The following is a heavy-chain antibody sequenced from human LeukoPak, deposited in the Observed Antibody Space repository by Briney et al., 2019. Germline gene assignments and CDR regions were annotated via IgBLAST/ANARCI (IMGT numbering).Heavy chain of an antibody. V-gene: IGHV6-1*01. J-gene: IGHJ3*02. D-gene: IGHD5-12*01. CDR3: VRDSGYGLDAFDI. CDR2: TYYRSKWYY. CDR1: GDSVSSNSAA. Sequence: SQTLSLTCAISGDSVSSNSAAWNWIRQSPSRGLEWLGRTYYRSKWYYNYAVSVKSRMTITPDTSKNQFSLQLISVTPEDTAVYYCVRDSGYGLDAFDIWDQGTMVTVSS.